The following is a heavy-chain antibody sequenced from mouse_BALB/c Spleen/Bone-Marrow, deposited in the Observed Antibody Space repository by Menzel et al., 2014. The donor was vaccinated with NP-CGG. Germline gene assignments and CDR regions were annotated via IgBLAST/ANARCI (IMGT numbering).Heavy chain of an antibody. CDR1: GFTFSDYA. V-gene: IGHV5-15*02. J-gene: IGHJ1*01. Sequence: EVQLVESGGGLVQPGGPRKLSCAASGFTFSDYAMAWVRQAPGKGPEWVAFISNLAFSIYYADTVTGRFTISRENAKNTLYLAMTSLSSEDAAMYFFARVWDYWYFDVWGAGTPVTVSS. CDR3: ARVWDYWYFDV. D-gene: IGHD4-1*01. CDR2: ISNLAFSI.